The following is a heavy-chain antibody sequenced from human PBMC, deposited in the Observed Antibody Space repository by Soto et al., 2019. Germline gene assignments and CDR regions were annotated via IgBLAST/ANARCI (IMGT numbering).Heavy chain of an antibody. CDR2: ISPYNGNT. Sequence: QVQLVQSGAEVKKPGASVKVSCEASGYTFTTYGISWVRQAPGQGLEWMGWISPYNGNTNYAQKFQGRVTMTTDTSTSTAYTDLRSLRSDDTAVYYCARGAPSWAYGMDVWGQGTTVTVSS. D-gene: IGHD1-26*01. CDR1: GYTFTTYG. CDR3: ARGAPSWAYGMDV. J-gene: IGHJ6*02. V-gene: IGHV1-18*01.